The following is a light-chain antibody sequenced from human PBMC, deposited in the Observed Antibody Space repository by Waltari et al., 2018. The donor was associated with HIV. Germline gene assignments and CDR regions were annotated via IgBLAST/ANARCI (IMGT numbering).Light chain of an antibody. CDR1: SGHSSYA. CDR3: QTWGTGIWV. J-gene: IGLJ3*02. CDR2: LHRDGSH. V-gene: IGLV4-69*01. Sequence: QLVLTQSPSASASLGASVKLTCTLSSGHSSYAIAWHQQQPEKGPRYLLKLHRDGSHGKGDGVPDRFSGSSSGAERYLTSSSLQSEDEADYYCQTWGTGIWVFGGGTKLTVL.